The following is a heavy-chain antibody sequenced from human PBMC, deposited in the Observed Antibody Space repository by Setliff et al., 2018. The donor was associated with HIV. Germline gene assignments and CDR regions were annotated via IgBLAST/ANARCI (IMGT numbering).Heavy chain of an antibody. V-gene: IGHV4-59*08. Sequence: SETLSLTCTVSGGPISRYYWSWIRQPPGKGLEWIAYIFYRGSTNYNPSLKSRVTISVDSSKNQVSLTVTSVTAADTAVYYCARQTGLRGYYGSNSLYYFDYWGKGMLVTVSS. CDR3: ARQTGLRGYYGSNSLYYFDY. J-gene: IGHJ4*02. D-gene: IGHD3-10*01. CDR1: GGPISRYY. CDR2: IFYRGST.